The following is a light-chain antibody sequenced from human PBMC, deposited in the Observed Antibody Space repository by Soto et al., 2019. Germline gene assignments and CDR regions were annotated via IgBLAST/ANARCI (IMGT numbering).Light chain of an antibody. J-gene: IGKJ1*01. Sequence: DVVITQSPLSLPVTLGQPASISCRSSQSLVYSDGNTYLSWFQLRPGQSPRRLIYKVSNRDSGVLDRFSGSVSGTDFTLKISRVEADDVGVYYCMQGTHWPPVTFGQGTKVDIK. CDR2: KVS. CDR1: QSLVYSDGNTY. CDR3: MQGTHWPPVT. V-gene: IGKV2-30*01.